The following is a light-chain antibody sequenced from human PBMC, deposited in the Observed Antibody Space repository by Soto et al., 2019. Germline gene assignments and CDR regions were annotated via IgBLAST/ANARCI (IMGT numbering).Light chain of an antibody. V-gene: IGKV3-11*01. CDR3: QLRSNWSWT. CDR2: DSS. J-gene: IGKJ1*01. CDR1: ESVRSN. Sequence: EIVLTQSPATLSLSPGERATLSCRASESVRSNLAWYQQKPGQAPRLLIYDSSNRATGIPARFSGSGSGTDFSLVISSLEPEDFAVYYCQLRSNWSWTFGQGTRVDI.